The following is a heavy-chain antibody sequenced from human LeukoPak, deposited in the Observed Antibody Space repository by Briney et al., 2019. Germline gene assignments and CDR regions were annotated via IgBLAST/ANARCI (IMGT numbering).Heavy chain of an antibody. D-gene: IGHD3-10*01. Sequence: PGRSLRLSCAASGFTFSTYGMHWVRQAPGKGLEWVAVIWYDGSNEYYADSVKGRFTISRDNSKNTLYLQMNSLRAEDAAVYYCAKDQSPYYFGSGSYSFDYWGQGTLVTVSS. V-gene: IGHV3-33*06. CDR3: AKDQSPYYFGSGSYSFDY. CDR1: GFTFSTYG. J-gene: IGHJ4*02. CDR2: IWYDGSNE.